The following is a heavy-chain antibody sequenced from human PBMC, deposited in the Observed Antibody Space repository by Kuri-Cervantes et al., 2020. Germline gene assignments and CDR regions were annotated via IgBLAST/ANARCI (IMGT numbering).Heavy chain of an antibody. D-gene: IGHD4-17*01. Sequence: GESLKISCAASGFTFSNAWMSWVRQAPGKGLEWVGRIKSKTDGGTTDYAAPVKGRFTISRDDSKNTLYLQMNSLKTEDTAVYYCARGPHYGDYEGGEYFDYWGQGTLVTVSS. CDR1: GFTFSNAW. J-gene: IGHJ4*02. CDR2: IKSKTDGGTT. V-gene: IGHV3-15*01. CDR3: ARGPHYGDYEGGEYFDY.